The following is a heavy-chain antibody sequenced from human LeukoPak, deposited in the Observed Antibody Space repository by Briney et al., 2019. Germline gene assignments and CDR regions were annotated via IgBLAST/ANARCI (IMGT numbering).Heavy chain of an antibody. CDR1: GFIFSTYD. CDR3: ARGDYGDYYFDY. CDR2: IGTAGDA. J-gene: IGHJ4*02. V-gene: IGHV3-13*01. D-gene: IGHD4-17*01. Sequence: HAGGSLRLSCAASGFIFSTYDVHWVRQFIGGGLEWVSAIGTAGDAHYPGSVKGRFTISRDNAKNSLYLQINSLRADDTAVYFCARGDYGDYYFDYWGQGTLVTVSS.